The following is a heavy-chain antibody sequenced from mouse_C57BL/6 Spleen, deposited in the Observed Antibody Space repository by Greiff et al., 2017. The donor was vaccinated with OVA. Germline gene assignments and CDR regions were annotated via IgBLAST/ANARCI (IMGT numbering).Heavy chain of an antibody. D-gene: IGHD3-2*02. Sequence: EVMLVESGGGLVKPGGSLKLSCAASGFTFSSYAMSWVRQTPEKRLEWVATISDGGSYTYYPDNVKGRFTISRDNAKNNLYLQMSHLKSEDTAMYYCARDCPGSSDAMDYWGQGTSVTVSS. CDR3: ARDCPGSSDAMDY. CDR1: GFTFSSYA. CDR2: ISDGGSYT. J-gene: IGHJ4*01. V-gene: IGHV5-4*01.